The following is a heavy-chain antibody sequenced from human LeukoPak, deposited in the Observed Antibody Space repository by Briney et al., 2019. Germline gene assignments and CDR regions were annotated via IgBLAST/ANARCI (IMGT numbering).Heavy chain of an antibody. J-gene: IGHJ6*02. CDR2: IYYSGIT. CDR1: GGSISNVDYY. V-gene: IGHV4-30-4*01. Sequence: KTSETLSLTCIVSGGSISNVDYYWSWIRQPPGKGLEWIAYIYYSGITYYNPSLKSRVTISIDKSKNQFSLRLSSVTAADTAVYYCARYKSGSCSGGNCYDYYAMDVWGQGTTVTVS. CDR3: ARYKSGSCSGGNCYDYYAMDV. D-gene: IGHD2-15*01.